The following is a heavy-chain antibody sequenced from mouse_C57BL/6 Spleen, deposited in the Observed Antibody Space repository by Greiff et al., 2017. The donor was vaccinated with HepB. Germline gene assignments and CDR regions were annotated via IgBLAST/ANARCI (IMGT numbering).Heavy chain of an antibody. D-gene: IGHD1-1*01. CDR3: TRGYGSMGYAMDY. J-gene: IGHJ4*01. Sequence: QVQLQQSGAELVRPGASVTLSCKASGYTFTDYEMHWVKQTPVHGLEWIGAIDPETGGTAYNQKFKGKAILTADKSSSTAYMELRSLTSEDSAVYYCTRGYGSMGYAMDYWGQGTSVTGSS. CDR2: IDPETGGT. CDR1: GYTFTDYE. V-gene: IGHV1-15*01.